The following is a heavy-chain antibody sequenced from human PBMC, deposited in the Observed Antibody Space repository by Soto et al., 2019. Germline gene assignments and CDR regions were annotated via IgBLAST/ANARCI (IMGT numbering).Heavy chain of an antibody. CDR2: MTSDMKTI. Sequence: EVQLVESGGGLVQPGGSLRLSCAASGFTFSVYSMNWIRQAPGKGLQWVSYMTSDMKTIHYADSVQGRFTISRDNAKNLVYLQMTSLRDEDTAVYYCARSVEGYFDYWGQGALVTVSS. CDR3: ARSVEGYFDY. D-gene: IGHD6-19*01. J-gene: IGHJ4*02. CDR1: GFTFSVYS. V-gene: IGHV3-48*02.